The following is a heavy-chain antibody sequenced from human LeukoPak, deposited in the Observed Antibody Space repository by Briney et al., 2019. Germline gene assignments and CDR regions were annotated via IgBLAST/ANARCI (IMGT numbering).Heavy chain of an antibody. Sequence: PSETLSLTCTVSGGSISSYYWSWIRQPPGKGLEWIGYIYYSGSTNYNPSLKSRVTISVDTSKNQFSLKLSSVTAADTAVYYCARTTPRTGTYFDYWGQGTLVTVSS. D-gene: IGHD1-1*01. V-gene: IGHV4-59*01. CDR3: ARTTPRTGTYFDY. CDR1: GGSISSYY. J-gene: IGHJ4*02. CDR2: IYYSGST.